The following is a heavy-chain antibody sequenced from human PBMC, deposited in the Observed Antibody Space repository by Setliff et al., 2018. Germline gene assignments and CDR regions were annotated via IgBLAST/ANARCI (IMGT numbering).Heavy chain of an antibody. V-gene: IGHV4-38-2*01. CDR2: VYYSGST. Sequence: SETLSLTCGVSGASISSGHYWGWIRQTPGKGLEWIGSVYYSGSTYYNPSLESRVTISVDTSKNQVSLKLSSVTAADTAVYYCAKEGYYDHFGYYHYYFDFWGQGTLVTVSS. CDR1: GASISSGHY. CDR3: AKEGYYDHFGYYHYYFDF. J-gene: IGHJ4*02. D-gene: IGHD3-22*01.